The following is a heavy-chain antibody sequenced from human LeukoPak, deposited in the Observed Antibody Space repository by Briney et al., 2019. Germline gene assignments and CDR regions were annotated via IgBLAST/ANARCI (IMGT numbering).Heavy chain of an antibody. Sequence: PGGSLRLSCAASGFTFSDYYMSWIRQAPGKGLEWVSYISSSGSTIYYADSVKGRFTISRDNSKNTLYLQMNSLRAEDTAVYYCAKAPPALSFFDYWGQGTLVTVSS. V-gene: IGHV3-11*01. CDR1: GFTFSDYY. CDR2: ISSSGSTI. CDR3: AKAPPALSFFDY. J-gene: IGHJ4*02.